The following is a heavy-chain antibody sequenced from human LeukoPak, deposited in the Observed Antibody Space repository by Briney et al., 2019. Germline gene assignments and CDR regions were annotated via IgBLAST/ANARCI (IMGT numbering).Heavy chain of an antibody. J-gene: IGHJ5*02. CDR3: VRTIAARPGYNWFDP. Sequence: PGESLKISCKGSGYSFTSYWIGWVRQMPGKGLEWMGIIYPGDSDTRYSPSFQGQVTISADKSISTAYLQWSSLKASDTAMYYCVRTIAARPGYNWFDPWGQGTLVTVSS. CDR1: GYSFTSYW. CDR2: IYPGDSDT. D-gene: IGHD6-6*01. V-gene: IGHV5-51*01.